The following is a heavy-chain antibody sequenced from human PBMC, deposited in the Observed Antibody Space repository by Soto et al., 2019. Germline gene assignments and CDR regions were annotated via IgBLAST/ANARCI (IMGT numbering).Heavy chain of an antibody. D-gene: IGHD6-6*01. Sequence: PSETLSLTCAVSGYSISSGYYWGWIRQPPGKGLEWIGSIYHSGSTYYNPSLKSRVTISVDTSKNQFSLKLSPVTAADTAVYYCARHSIADFDYWGQGTLVTVSS. CDR2: IYHSGST. J-gene: IGHJ4*02. CDR1: GYSISSGYY. V-gene: IGHV4-38-2*01. CDR3: ARHSIADFDY.